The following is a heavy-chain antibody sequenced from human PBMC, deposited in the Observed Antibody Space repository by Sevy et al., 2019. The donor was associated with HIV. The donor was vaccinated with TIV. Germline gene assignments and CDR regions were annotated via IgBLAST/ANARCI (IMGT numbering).Heavy chain of an antibody. CDR2: ISYNGRNQ. V-gene: IGHV3-30*04. Sequence: GGSLRLSCAASGFSLSDHAVSWVRQTLGKGLEWLAVISYNGRNQYYADSVKGRFTISKDDSKNTLYLQLNSLRAEDTAVYYCARFVGYCSGGRCSIIDFWGQGTLVTVSS. CDR1: GFSLSDHA. CDR3: ARFVGYCSGGRCSIIDF. D-gene: IGHD2-15*01. J-gene: IGHJ4*02.